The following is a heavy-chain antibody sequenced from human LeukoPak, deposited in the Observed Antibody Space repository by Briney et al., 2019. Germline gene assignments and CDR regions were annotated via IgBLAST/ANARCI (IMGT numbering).Heavy chain of an antibody. J-gene: IGHJ4*02. CDR1: GGSISSSSYY. CDR3: ARAYRDPRQYDYVWGSYRYPHYYFDY. V-gene: IGHV4-39*01. Sequence: PSETLSLTCTVSGGSISSSSYYWGWIRQPPGKGLEWIGSIYYSGSTYYNPSLKSRVTISVDTSKNQFSLKLSSVTAADTAVYYCARAYRDPRQYDYVWGSYRYPHYYFDYWGQGTLVTVSS. CDR2: IYYSGST. D-gene: IGHD3-16*02.